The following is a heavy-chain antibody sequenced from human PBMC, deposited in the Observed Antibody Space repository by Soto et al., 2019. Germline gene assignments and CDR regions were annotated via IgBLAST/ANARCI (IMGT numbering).Heavy chain of an antibody. CDR3: ARDIGYSGYGGIISSLNYYYYYMDV. CDR1: GYTFTSYG. D-gene: IGHD5-12*01. V-gene: IGHV1-18*01. Sequence: ASVKVSCKASGYTFTSYGISWVRQAPGQGLEWMGWISAYNGNTNYAQKLQGRVTMTTDTSTSTAYMELRSLRSDDTAVYYCARDIGYSGYGGIISSLNYYYYYMDVWGKGTTVTVSS. J-gene: IGHJ6*03. CDR2: ISAYNGNT.